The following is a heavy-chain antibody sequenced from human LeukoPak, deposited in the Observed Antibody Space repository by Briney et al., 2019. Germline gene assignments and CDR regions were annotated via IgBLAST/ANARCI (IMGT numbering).Heavy chain of an antibody. CDR1: GYTFTIYD. CDR2: MNPNSGNT. CDR3: ARGQWDGEGYYFDY. J-gene: IGHJ4*02. V-gene: IGHV1-8*01. D-gene: IGHD2-21*01. Sequence: ASVKVSCKASGYTFTIYDINWVRQAPGQGLEWMGWMNPNSGNTGYTQKFQGRVTMTRNTSISTAYMELSSLRSEDTAVYYCARGQWDGEGYYFDYWGQGTLVTVSS.